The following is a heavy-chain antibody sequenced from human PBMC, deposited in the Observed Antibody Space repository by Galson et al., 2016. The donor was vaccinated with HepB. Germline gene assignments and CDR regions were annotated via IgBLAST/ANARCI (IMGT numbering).Heavy chain of an antibody. J-gene: IGHJ4*02. V-gene: IGHV3-30*03. D-gene: IGHD2-2*01. Sequence: SLRLSCAVSGFTFSSYPMHWVRQAPGKGLEWVAVISFDESDKYYADFVKGRFTISRGNSKNTLYLQMNSLRAEDTAVYYCARVRGRRGPAALDYWGQGTRVTVSS. CDR2: ISFDESDK. CDR1: GFTFSSYP. CDR3: ARVRGRRGPAALDY.